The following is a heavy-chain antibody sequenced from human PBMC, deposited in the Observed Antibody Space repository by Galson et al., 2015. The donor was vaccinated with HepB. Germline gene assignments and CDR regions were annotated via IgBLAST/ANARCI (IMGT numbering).Heavy chain of an antibody. Sequence: SLRLSCAASGFTFSDYYMSWIRQAPGKGLEWVSYISSSSSYTNYADSVKGRFTISRDNAKNSLYLQMNSLRAEDTAVYYCARIPNDPYYDILTGYLAAAFDYWGQGTLVTVSS. D-gene: IGHD3-9*01. CDR1: GFTFSDYY. J-gene: IGHJ4*02. V-gene: IGHV3-11*03. CDR3: ARIPNDPYYDILTGYLAAAFDY. CDR2: ISSSSSYT.